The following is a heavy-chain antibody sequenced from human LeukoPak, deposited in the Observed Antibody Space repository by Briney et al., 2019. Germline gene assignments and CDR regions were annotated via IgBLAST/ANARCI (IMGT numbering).Heavy chain of an antibody. D-gene: IGHD3-22*01. CDR2: IYYSGST. J-gene: IGHJ3*02. CDR3: ASYDSSGYGLDAFDI. V-gene: IGHV4-39*01. CDR1: GGFISSSSYY. Sequence: PSETLSLTCTVSGGFISSSSYYWGWIRQPPGKGLEWIGSIYYSGSTYYNPSLKSRVTISVDTSKNQFSLKLSSVTAADTAVYYCASYDSSGYGLDAFDIWGQGTMVTVSS.